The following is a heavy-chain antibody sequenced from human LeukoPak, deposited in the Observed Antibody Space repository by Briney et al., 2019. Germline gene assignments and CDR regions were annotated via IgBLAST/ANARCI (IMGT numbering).Heavy chain of an antibody. CDR3: ARGRVGATRGYYYYGMDV. CDR2: INHSGST. CDR1: GGSFSGYY. D-gene: IGHD1-26*01. J-gene: IGHJ6*02. V-gene: IGHV4-34*01. Sequence: SETLSLTCAVYGGSFSGYYWSWIRQPPGKGLEWIGEINHSGSTNYNPSLKSRVTISVDTSKNRFSLKLSSVTAADTAVYYCARGRVGATRGYYYYGMDVWGQGTTVTVSS.